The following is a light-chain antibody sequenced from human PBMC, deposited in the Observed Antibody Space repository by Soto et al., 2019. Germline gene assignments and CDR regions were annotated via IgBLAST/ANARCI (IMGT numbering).Light chain of an antibody. V-gene: IGLV2-11*01. Sequence: QSVLTQPRSVSGSPGQSVTISCTGTSSDVGGYNYVSWYQQHPGKAPTLMIYDVSKRPSGVPDRFSGSKSGNTASLTISGLQAEDEADYHCCSYAGSYTFVFGGGTQLTV. J-gene: IGLJ2*01. CDR1: SSDVGGYNY. CDR2: DVS. CDR3: CSYAGSYTFV.